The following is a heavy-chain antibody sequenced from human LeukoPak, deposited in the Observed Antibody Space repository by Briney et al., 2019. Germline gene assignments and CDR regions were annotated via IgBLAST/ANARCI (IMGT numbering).Heavy chain of an antibody. D-gene: IGHD3-3*01. Sequence: GASVKVSCKASGYTFTGYYMHWVRQAPGQGLEWMGWINPNSGGTNYAQKFQGRVTMTRDTSISTAYMELSRLRSDDTAVYYCAREARGTIFGVVISYYYYMDVWGKGTTVTVSS. J-gene: IGHJ6*03. CDR1: GYTFTGYY. CDR2: INPNSGGT. V-gene: IGHV1-2*02. CDR3: AREARGTIFGVVISYYYYMDV.